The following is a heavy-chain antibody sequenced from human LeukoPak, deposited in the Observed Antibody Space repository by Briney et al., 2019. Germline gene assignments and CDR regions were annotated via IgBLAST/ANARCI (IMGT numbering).Heavy chain of an antibody. CDR3: ARLGYCSGGSCYYGEDY. Sequence: PSETLSLTCTVSGGSISSSSYYWGWIRQPPGKGLEWIGSIYYSGSTYYNPSLKSRVTISVDTSKNQFSLKLSSVTAADTAVYYCARLGYCSGGSCYYGEDYWGQGTLVTVSS. CDR1: GGSISSSSYY. J-gene: IGHJ4*02. CDR2: IYYSGST. V-gene: IGHV4-39*01. D-gene: IGHD2-15*01.